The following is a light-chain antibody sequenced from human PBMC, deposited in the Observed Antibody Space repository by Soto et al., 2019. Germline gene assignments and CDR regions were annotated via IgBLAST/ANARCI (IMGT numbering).Light chain of an antibody. CDR1: SSDVGSYNF. V-gene: IGLV2-14*03. CDR3: GSYTSRSPDV. J-gene: IGLJ1*01. CDR2: DVN. Sequence: QSALTQPASASGSPGQSVTISCTGTSSDVGSYNFVSWYQQHPVKVPKLMIFDVNRRPSGVSDRFSGSTAGNTASLTISGRQAEDEGDYYCGSYTSRSPDVFGSGTKVTVL.